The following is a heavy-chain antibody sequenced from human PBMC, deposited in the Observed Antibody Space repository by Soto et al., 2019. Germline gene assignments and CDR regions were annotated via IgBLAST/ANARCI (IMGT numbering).Heavy chain of an antibody. CDR2: IYHSGST. J-gene: IGHJ4*02. V-gene: IGHV4-4*02. Sequence: QVQLQESGPGLVKPSGTLSLTCAVSGDSISSRNWWTWVRQPPGKGLEWIGEIYHSGSTNYSPTLESRVTMSVDMSKNQFSLKLTSVTAADTAVYYCARGGNEVGGTIYLDSWGQGTLVTVSS. D-gene: IGHD1-26*01. CDR3: ARGGNEVGGTIYLDS. CDR1: GDSISSRNW.